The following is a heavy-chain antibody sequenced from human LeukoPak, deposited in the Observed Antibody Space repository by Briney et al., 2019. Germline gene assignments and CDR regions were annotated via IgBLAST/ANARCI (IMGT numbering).Heavy chain of an antibody. V-gene: IGHV3-23*01. CDR2: TSGSGGST. CDR3: AKGRILLWFGELTYFDY. CDR1: GFTFSSYA. D-gene: IGHD3-10*01. Sequence: GGSLRLSCAASGFTFSSYAMSWVRQAPGKGLEWVSATSGSGGSTYYADSVKGRFTISRDNSKNTLYLQMNSLRAEDTAVYYCAKGRILLWFGELTYFDYWGQGTLVTVSS. J-gene: IGHJ4*02.